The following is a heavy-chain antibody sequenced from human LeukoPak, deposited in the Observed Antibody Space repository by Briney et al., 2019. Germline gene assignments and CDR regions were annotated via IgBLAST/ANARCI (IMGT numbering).Heavy chain of an antibody. CDR2: NYRGGNT. D-gene: IGHD4-23*01. J-gene: IGHJ5*02. Sequence: PGGSPPIFSSASGFTVSSNYMTWGRQAPGKGLDWVSGNYRGGNTYYSDSVKGRFTISRDNSGNTVYLQMNSLRAEDTAVYYCARDLSDPDYGGNSDWFDPWGQGTLVTVSS. CDR1: GFTVSSNY. CDR3: ARDLSDPDYGGNSDWFDP. V-gene: IGHV3-66*01.